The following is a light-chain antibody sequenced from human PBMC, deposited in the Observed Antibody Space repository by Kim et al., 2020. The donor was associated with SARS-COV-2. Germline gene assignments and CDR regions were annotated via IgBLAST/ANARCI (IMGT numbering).Light chain of an antibody. CDR2: RNN. CDR3: SAWDKRLGAWV. Sequence: TATLTCTGDTNNVGDQGATWLQHHQGHPPKLLSYRNNNRPSGISERLSASRSGTAASLTITGLQPEDEADYYCSAWDKRLGAWVFGGGTQLTVL. V-gene: IGLV10-54*01. CDR1: TNNVGDQG. J-gene: IGLJ3*02.